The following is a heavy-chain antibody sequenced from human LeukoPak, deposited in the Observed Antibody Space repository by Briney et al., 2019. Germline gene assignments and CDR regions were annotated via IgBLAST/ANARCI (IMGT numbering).Heavy chain of an antibody. Sequence: SETLSLTCTVSGGSISSGGYYWSWVRQHRGKGLEWIGYIYYSGRTYYDPSLKSRVTISVYTSKNQFSLKLSSVTAADTAVYYCARGSARGDFYYWGQGTLVTVSS. CDR1: GGSISSGGYY. J-gene: IGHJ4*02. V-gene: IGHV4-31*03. CDR2: IYYSGRT. CDR3: ARGSARGDFYY. D-gene: IGHD3-10*01.